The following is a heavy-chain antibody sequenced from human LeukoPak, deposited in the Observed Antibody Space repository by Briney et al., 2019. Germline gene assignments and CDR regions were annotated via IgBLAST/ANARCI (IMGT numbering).Heavy chain of an antibody. J-gene: IGHJ3*02. CDR1: GFTFSDYY. CDR3: ARELHYYDSSGYYFITGAFDI. CDR2: ISSSGSTI. V-gene: IGHV3-11*01. Sequence: GGSLRLSCAASGFTFSDYYMSWIRQAPGKGLEWVSYISSSGSTIYYADSVKGRFTISRDNAKNSLYLQMNSLRAEDTAVYYCARELHYYDSSGYYFITGAFDIWGQGTMVTVSS. D-gene: IGHD3-22*01.